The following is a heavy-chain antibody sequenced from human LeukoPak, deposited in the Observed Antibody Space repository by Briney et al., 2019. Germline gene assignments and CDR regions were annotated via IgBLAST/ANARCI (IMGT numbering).Heavy chain of an antibody. V-gene: IGHV1-2*02. D-gene: IGHD1-1*01. J-gene: IGHJ6*03. CDR1: GYTFTGYY. CDR2: INPNSGGT. Sequence: ASVKVSCKASGYTFTGYYMHWVRQAPGQGLEWMGWINPNSGGTNYAQKFQGRVTMTRDTSISTAYMELSRLRSEDTAVYYCARPHTNYYYYYMDVWGKGTTVTVSS. CDR3: ARPHTNYYYYYMDV.